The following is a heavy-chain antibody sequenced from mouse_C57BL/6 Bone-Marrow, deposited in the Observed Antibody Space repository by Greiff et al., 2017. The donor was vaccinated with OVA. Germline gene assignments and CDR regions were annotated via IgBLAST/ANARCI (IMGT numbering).Heavy chain of an antibody. CDR3: TSYGNFDY. CDR1: GFNIKDDY. V-gene: IGHV14-4*01. Sequence: VQLQQSGAELVRPGASVKLSCTASGFNIKDDYMHWVKQRPEQGLEWIGWIDPENGDTEYASKFQGKATITADTSSTTASLQLSSLSSEDTAVYYCTSYGNFDYWGQGTTLTVSS. J-gene: IGHJ2*01. D-gene: IGHD2-1*01. CDR2: IDPENGDT.